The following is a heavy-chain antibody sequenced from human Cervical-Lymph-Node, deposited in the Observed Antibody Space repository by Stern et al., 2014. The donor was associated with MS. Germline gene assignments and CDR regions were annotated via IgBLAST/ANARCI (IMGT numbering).Heavy chain of an antibody. J-gene: IGHJ6*02. CDR1: GFTFSDYG. V-gene: IGHV3-30*03. D-gene: IGHD3-10*01. CDR3: ARDRGLTHYFYGMDV. CDR2: ATYDGSDQ. Sequence: VQLVESGGGVVQPGKSLRLSCAASGFTFSDYGMHWVRPAPGKGLEWVALATYDGSDQYYADPVKGRFTVSRDNSKNTVLLPMNGLRPEDTAVYFCARDRGLTHYFYGMDVWGQGTTVTVSS.